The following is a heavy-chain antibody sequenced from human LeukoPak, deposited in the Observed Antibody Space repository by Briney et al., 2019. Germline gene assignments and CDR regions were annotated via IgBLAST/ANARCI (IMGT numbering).Heavy chain of an antibody. J-gene: IGHJ4*02. D-gene: IGHD1-26*01. Sequence: HSGGSLTLSCAASGLSVGSKYWSWVRQAPGKGLEWVSIIYSGGSTEYADSVKGRFTISRDNSENTVYLQLNSLRGEDTGVYYCARGDSGNCNCKRGCDYWGGGTLVSVS. CDR2: IYSGGST. V-gene: IGHV3-53*01. CDR1: GLSVGSKY. CDR3: ARGDSGNCNCKRGCDY.